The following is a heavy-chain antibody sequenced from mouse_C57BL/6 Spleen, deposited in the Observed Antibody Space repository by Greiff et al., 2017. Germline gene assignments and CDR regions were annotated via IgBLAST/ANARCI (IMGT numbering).Heavy chain of an antibody. V-gene: IGHV1-54*01. CDR1: GYAFTNYL. J-gene: IGHJ1*03. CDR3: ARCLDYSWYFDV. D-gene: IGHD1-1*01. Sequence: QVQLKQSGAELVRPGTSVKVSCKASGYAFTNYLIEWVKQRPGQGLEWIGVINPGSGGTNYNEKFKGKATLTADKSSSTAYMQLSSLTSEDSAVYFCARCLDYSWYFDVWGTGTTVTVSS. CDR2: INPGSGGT.